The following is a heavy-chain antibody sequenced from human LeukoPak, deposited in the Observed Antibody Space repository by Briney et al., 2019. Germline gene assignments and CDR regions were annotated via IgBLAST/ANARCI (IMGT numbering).Heavy chain of an antibody. J-gene: IGHJ4*02. CDR3: ARVDDYVWGSYRLYYFDY. CDR1: GYSISSGYY. D-gene: IGHD3-16*02. Sequence: SETLSLTCTVSGYSISSGYYWGWIRQPPGKGLEWIGSIYHSGSTYYNPSLKSRVTISVDTSKNQFSLKLSSVTAADTAVYYCARVDDYVWGSYRLYYFDYWGQGTLVTVSS. V-gene: IGHV4-38-2*02. CDR2: IYHSGST.